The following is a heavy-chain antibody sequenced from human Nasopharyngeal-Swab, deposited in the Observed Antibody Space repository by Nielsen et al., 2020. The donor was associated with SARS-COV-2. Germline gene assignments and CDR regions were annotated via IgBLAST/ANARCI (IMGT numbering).Heavy chain of an antibody. V-gene: IGHV1-2*02. CDR3: ARDYYDNYDSDF. CDR2: INPYNGDT. Sequence: ASVKVSCKTSGYTFTDYYIHWVRQVPGQGLEWVGCINPYNGDTFYAQNFQGRVTVTRDTSRSTAYIDSSRLRSDETAVYYCARDYYDNYDSDFWGQGTLVTVSS. CDR1: GYTFTDYY. D-gene: IGHD3-22*01. J-gene: IGHJ4*02.